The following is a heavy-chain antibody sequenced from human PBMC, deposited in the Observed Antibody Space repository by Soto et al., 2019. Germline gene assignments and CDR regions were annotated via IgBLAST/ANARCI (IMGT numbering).Heavy chain of an antibody. J-gene: IGHJ2*01. D-gene: IGHD1-26*01. CDR2: IYSGGST. Sequence: QPXGSLLLACAASGFTVSSNYMSWVRQAPGKGLEWVSVIYSGGSTYYADSVKGRFTISRDNSKNTLYLQMKSLRAEDTAVYYCARERVYSGSPLGLYFDLWGRGTPVTVSS. CDR1: GFTVSSNY. CDR3: ARERVYSGSPLGLYFDL. V-gene: IGHV3-53*01.